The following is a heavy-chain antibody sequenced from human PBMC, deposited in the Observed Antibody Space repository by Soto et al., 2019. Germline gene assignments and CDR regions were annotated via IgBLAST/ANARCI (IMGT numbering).Heavy chain of an antibody. CDR1: GLTVSANF. CDR2: VYSGGIT. V-gene: IGHV3-66*01. J-gene: IGHJ4*02. D-gene: IGHD2-2*01. CDR3: ARVSCSSTSCYGIDY. Sequence: GGSLRLSCAVSGLTVSANFMSWVRQAPGKGLEWVSVVYSGGITNYTDSVKGRFTISRDNSKNTLYLQLNSLRAEDTAVYYCARVSCSSTSCYGIDYWGQGTPVTVSS.